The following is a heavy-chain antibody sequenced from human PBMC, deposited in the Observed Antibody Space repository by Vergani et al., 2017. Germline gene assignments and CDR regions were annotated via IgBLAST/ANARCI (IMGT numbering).Heavy chain of an antibody. CDR1: GFTFSSYG. J-gene: IGHJ6*02. D-gene: IGHD6-19*01. CDR3: AKDKVAGRDYYYYGMDV. Sequence: QVQLVESGGGVVQPGRSLRLSCAASGFTFSSYGMHWARQAPGKGLEWVAVISYDGSNKYYADSVKGRFTISRDNSKNTLYLQMNSLRAEDTAVYYCAKDKVAGRDYYYYGMDVWGQGTTVTVSS. V-gene: IGHV3-30*18. CDR2: ISYDGSNK.